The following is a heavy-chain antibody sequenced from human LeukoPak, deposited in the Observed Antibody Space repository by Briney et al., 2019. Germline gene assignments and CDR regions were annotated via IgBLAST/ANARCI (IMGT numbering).Heavy chain of an antibody. V-gene: IGHV1-2*02. CDR2: INPNSGGT. J-gene: IGHJ4*02. Sequence: ASVKVSCKASGYTFTSYGISWVRQAPGQGLEWMGWINPNSGGTNYAQKFQGRVTMTRDTSINTAYMELSRLRSDDTAVYYCARDGVVRGVIIYWGQGTLVTVSS. CDR3: ARDGVVRGVIIY. CDR1: GYTFTSYG. D-gene: IGHD3-10*01.